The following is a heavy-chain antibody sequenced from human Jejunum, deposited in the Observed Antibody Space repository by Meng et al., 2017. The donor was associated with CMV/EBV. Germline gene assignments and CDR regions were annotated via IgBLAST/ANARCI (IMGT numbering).Heavy chain of an antibody. CDR2: TSGTSTYT. J-gene: IGHJ4*02. CDR3: TRDPRLADY. CDR1: GFIFSDYY. Sequence: QVQLVESGGGLVKPGGSLRLSCATSGFIFSDYYMTWIRQAPGKGLESVSYTSGTSTYTNYADSVKGRFTISRDNARNSLYLQMNNLSAEDTAIYYCTRDPRLADYWGQGTLVTVSS. D-gene: IGHD6-25*01. V-gene: IGHV3-11*05.